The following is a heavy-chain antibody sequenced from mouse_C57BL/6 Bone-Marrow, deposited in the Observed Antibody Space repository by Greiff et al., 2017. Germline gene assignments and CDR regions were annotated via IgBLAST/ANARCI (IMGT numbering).Heavy chain of an antibody. Sequence: EVQVVESGGGLVKPGGSLKLSCAASGFTFSSYTMSWVRQTPEKRLEWVATISGGGGNTYYPDSVKGRFTISRDNAKNTLYLQMSSLSSEDTALYYCATLLWLRRPYFDYWGQGTTLTVSS. CDR2: ISGGGGNT. D-gene: IGHD2-2*01. V-gene: IGHV5-9*01. CDR1: GFTFSSYT. CDR3: ATLLWLRRPYFDY. J-gene: IGHJ2*01.